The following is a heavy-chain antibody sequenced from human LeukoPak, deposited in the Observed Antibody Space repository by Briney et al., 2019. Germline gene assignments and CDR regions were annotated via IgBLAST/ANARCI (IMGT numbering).Heavy chain of an antibody. V-gene: IGHV1-2*02. Sequence: ASVKVSCKASGYTFTGYYMHWVRQAPGQGLEWMGWINPNSGGTNYAQKFQGRVTMTRDTSISTAYMELSRLRSDDTAVYYCAVSGYSSSWPTEDFDYRGQGTLVTVSS. D-gene: IGHD6-13*01. CDR1: GYTFTGYY. J-gene: IGHJ4*02. CDR3: AVSGYSSSWPTEDFDY. CDR2: INPNSGGT.